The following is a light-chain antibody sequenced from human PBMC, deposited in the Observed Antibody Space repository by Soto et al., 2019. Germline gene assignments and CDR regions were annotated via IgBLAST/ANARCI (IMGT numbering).Light chain of an antibody. V-gene: IGKV3-20*01. Sequence: EIVLTQSPGTLSLSPGERATLSCRASQSVSSSYLAWYQQKPGQAPRLLIYGASSRATGIPDRFSGSGSGTDFTLTISRLEPEDFALYYCQHYGSSFGQGTRLEIK. CDR1: QSVSSSY. J-gene: IGKJ5*01. CDR3: QHYGSS. CDR2: GAS.